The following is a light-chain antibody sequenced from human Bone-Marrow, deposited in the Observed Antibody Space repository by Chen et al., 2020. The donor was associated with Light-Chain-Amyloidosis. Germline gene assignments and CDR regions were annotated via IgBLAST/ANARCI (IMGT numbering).Light chain of an antibody. Sequence: QSALTQPASVSGSPGQPITISCTGTSSDVGGDTHVSWYQQHPDKAPKLMIYEVSNRPSWVPDLFSGSTSNNTAYRTISGLQTEVEADYFCSSYTITNTLGFGSGTRVTVL. CDR3: SSYTITNTLG. V-gene: IGLV2-14*01. J-gene: IGLJ1*01. CDR1: SSDVGGDTH. CDR2: EVS.